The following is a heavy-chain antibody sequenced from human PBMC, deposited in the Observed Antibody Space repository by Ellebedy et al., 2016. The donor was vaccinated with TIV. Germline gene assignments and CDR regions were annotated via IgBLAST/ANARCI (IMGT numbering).Heavy chain of an antibody. J-gene: IGHJ5*02. V-gene: IGHV4-61*01. Sequence: MPSETLSLTCSVSGGSVSSGRSYWSWVRQPPGQGLEWIGYITWRGSTNYNPSLKSRITISMDTSKNQIALMVRSVTAADTAIYYCARVEGFGGAWFDPWGQGTLVIVSS. D-gene: IGHD3-10*01. CDR2: ITWRGST. CDR3: ARVEGFGGAWFDP. CDR1: GGSVSSGRSY.